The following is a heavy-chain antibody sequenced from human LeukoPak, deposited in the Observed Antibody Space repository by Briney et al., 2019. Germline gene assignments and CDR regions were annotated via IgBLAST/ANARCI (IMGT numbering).Heavy chain of an antibody. CDR3: ARDRRYYYYTDV. V-gene: IGHV4-39*07. CDR2: IYYSGST. CDR1: GGSISSSSYY. Sequence: SETLSLTCTVSGGSISSSSYYWGWIRQPPGKGLEWIGSIYYSGSTYYNPSLKSRVTISVDTSKNQFSLKLSSVTAADTAVYYCARDRRYYYYTDVWGKGTTVTVSS. J-gene: IGHJ6*03.